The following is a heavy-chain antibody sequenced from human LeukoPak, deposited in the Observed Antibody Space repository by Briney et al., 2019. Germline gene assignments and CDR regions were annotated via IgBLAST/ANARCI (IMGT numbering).Heavy chain of an antibody. V-gene: IGHV3-7*01. CDR2: IKPDGSES. D-gene: IGHD3-22*01. CDR1: GFTFSRYW. J-gene: IGHJ3*02. CDR3: ARDLTMIVPGAFDI. Sequence: GSLRLSCAISGFTFSRYWMTWVRQAPGKGLECVAIIKPDGSESYYGDSVKGRFTISRDNAKDSLYLQMKSLRAEDTAVYYCARDLTMIVPGAFDIWGHGTTVIVSS.